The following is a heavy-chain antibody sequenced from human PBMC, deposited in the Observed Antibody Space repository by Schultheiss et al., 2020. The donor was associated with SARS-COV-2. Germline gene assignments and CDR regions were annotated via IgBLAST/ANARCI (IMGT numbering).Heavy chain of an antibody. D-gene: IGHD6-19*01. CDR2: IRSKANSYAT. CDR3: ATSTPHSSGWYWGAFDI. Sequence: GGSLRLSCAASGFTFSSYAMSWVRQAPGKGLEWVGRIRSKANSYATAYAASVKGRFTISRDNAKNSLYLQMNSLRAEDTAVYYCATSTPHSSGWYWGAFDIWGQGTMVTVSS. CDR1: GFTFSSYA. V-gene: IGHV3-73*01. J-gene: IGHJ3*02.